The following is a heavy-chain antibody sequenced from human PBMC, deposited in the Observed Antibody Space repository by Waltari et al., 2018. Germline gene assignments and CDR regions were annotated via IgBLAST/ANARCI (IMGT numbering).Heavy chain of an antibody. CDR3: ARDRGRGLYLDT. Sequence: QLQLQESGPGLVKPSGTLSLICAVSGDSMSTSDYWSWVRQPPGKGLEWIGQVRGDGKTHYNPSFASRVTMSLDTSTYHFALKLTSATAADTALYYCARDRGRGLYLDTWGQGTLVTVSP. CDR2: VRGDGKT. J-gene: IGHJ4*02. CDR1: GDSMSTSDY. D-gene: IGHD1-1*01. V-gene: IGHV4-4*02.